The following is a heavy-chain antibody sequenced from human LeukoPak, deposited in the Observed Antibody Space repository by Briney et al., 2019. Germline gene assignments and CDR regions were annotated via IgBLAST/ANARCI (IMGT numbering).Heavy chain of an antibody. V-gene: IGHV4-59*12. CDR3: ARDIGYGGHDY. D-gene: IGHD4-23*01. Sequence: SETLSLTCTVSGGSISSYYWSWIRQPPGKGLEWIGYIYYSGSTYYNPSLKSRVTISVDTSKNQFSLKLSSVTAADTAVYYCARDIGYGGHDYWGQGILVTVSS. CDR2: IYYSGST. J-gene: IGHJ4*02. CDR1: GGSISSYY.